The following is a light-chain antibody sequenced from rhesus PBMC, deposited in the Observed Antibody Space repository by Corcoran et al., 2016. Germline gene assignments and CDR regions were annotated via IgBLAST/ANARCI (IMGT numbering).Light chain of an antibody. CDR1: QSLLHSSNNQNY. CDR3: QQYYTSPFT. V-gene: IGKV4-1*01. J-gene: IGKJ3*01. Sequence: DIMMTQSPDSLAVSLGERVTINCKSSQSLLHSSNNQNYLAWYQHKPGQSPSIPIYWTSTRESRVPNRFSGSGSGTDFTLTISGLQAEDVAVYYCQQYYTSPFTFGPGTKLEIK. CDR2: WTS.